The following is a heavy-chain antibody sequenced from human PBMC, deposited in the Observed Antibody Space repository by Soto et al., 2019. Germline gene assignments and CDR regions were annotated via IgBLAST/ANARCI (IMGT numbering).Heavy chain of an antibody. V-gene: IGHV1-2*04. D-gene: IGHD4-17*01. CDR1: GYTFTGYY. Sequence: ASVKVSCKASGYTFTGYYMHWVRQAPGQGLEWMGWINPNSGGTNYAQKFQGWVTMTRDTSISTAYMELSRLRSDDTAVYYCARGQTTVTTIIDYWGQGTLVTVSS. CDR3: ARGQTTVTTIIDY. CDR2: INPNSGGT. J-gene: IGHJ4*02.